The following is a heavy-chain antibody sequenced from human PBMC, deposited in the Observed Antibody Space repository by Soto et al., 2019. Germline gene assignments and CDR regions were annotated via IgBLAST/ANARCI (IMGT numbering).Heavy chain of an antibody. J-gene: IGHJ4*02. CDR2: INPDSGGT. CDR3: VRRNDHYDGSGYDYYFDY. V-gene: IGHV1-2*02. D-gene: IGHD3-22*01. Sequence: ASVKVSCKASGYTFTDYYIHWVRQAPAQGPEWVGWINPDSGGTNYAQKFRGRVTITRDTSLRTAYMDLTRLTSDDSAVYYCVRRNDHYDGSGYDYYFDYWGLRTLVTVSS. CDR1: GYTFTDYY.